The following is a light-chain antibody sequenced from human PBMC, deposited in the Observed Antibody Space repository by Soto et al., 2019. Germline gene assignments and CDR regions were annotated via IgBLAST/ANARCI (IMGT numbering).Light chain of an antibody. CDR1: QGISSSY. CDR3: QQLNNYPLT. J-gene: IGKJ4*01. Sequence: DIQLTQSPSFLSASVGDRVTITCRASQGISSSYLAWYQQTPGKAPKILIYAASTLQSGVPSRFSGSGSGTEFTLTISSLQPEDFATYYCQQLNNYPLTFGGGTKV. CDR2: AAS. V-gene: IGKV1-9*01.